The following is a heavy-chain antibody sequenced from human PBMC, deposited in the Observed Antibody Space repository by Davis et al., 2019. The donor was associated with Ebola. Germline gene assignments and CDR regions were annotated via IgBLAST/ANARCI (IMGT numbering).Heavy chain of an antibody. CDR3: AAVAAAGFALDY. D-gene: IGHD6-13*01. J-gene: IGHJ4*02. V-gene: IGHV1-18*01. Sequence: ASVKVSCKASGYTFTSYGISWVRQAPGQGLEWMGWISTYNGNTNYAQKLQGRVTMTTDTSTTTAYMELRSLRSEDTAVYYCAAVAAAGFALDYWGQGTLVTVSS. CDR2: ISTYNGNT. CDR1: GYTFTSYG.